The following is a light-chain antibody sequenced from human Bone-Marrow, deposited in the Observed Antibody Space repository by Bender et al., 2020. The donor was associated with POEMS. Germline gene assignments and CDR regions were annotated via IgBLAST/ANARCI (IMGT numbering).Light chain of an antibody. V-gene: IGLV2-14*01. Sequence: QSALTQPASVSGSPGQSITISCTGTSSDVGAYDYVSWFQQHPGKAPKLLIYDVTKRPSGISDRFSGSKSGSTASMTISGLQPDDEADYYCSAYTYKATLLFGGGTKLTVL. CDR3: SAYTYKATLL. CDR2: DVT. J-gene: IGLJ2*01. CDR1: SSDVGAYDY.